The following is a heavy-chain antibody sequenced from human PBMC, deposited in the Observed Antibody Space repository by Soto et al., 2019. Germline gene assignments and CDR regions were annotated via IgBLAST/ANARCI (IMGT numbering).Heavy chain of an antibody. CDR1: GGTFSNYA. Sequence: QVQLVQSGAEVKKPGSSVKVSCKASGGTFSNYAISWVRQAPGQGLEWMGGIIPIFGTANYAQKFQGRVTITADESTSTAYMELSSLRSEDTCVYYCATHYDYGGNYYYYGMDVWGQGTTVTVSS. J-gene: IGHJ6*02. V-gene: IGHV1-69*12. D-gene: IGHD4-17*01. CDR2: IIPIFGTA. CDR3: ATHYDYGGNYYYYGMDV.